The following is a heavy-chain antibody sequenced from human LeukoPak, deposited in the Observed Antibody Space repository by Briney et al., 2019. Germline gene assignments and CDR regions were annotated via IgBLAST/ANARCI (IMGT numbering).Heavy chain of an antibody. CDR3: ATVGGYNAFDI. V-gene: IGHV1-24*01. Sequence: SSEKVSCKVSVYTLTELSMHWVRQAPGKGLEWMGGFDPEDGETIYAQKFQGRVTMTEDTSTDTAYMELSSLRSEDTAVYYCATVGGYNAFDIWGQGTMVTVS. D-gene: IGHD5-12*01. CDR1: VYTLTELS. CDR2: FDPEDGET. J-gene: IGHJ3*02.